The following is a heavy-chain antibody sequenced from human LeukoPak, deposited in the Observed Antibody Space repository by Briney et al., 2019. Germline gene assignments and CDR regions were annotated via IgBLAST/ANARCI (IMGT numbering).Heavy chain of an antibody. D-gene: IGHD6-19*01. Sequence: PGGSLRLSCAASGVIVSRNFLSWVRQGPGKGLQWVAIMYAGGTTDYSDSVRGRFHISRDSSNNTLSLQINSLRAEDTAVYYCARGSGSGWPLDRWGQGALVTVSS. CDR2: MYAGGTT. CDR3: ARGSGSGWPLDR. J-gene: IGHJ5*02. CDR1: GVIVSRNF. V-gene: IGHV3-53*01.